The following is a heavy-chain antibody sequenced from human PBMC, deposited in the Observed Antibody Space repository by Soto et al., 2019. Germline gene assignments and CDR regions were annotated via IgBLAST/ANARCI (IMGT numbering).Heavy chain of an antibody. CDR2: IKEDGSEK. J-gene: IGHJ5*01. D-gene: IGHD6-19*01. CDR1: GFTFTTYW. V-gene: IGHV3-7*03. Sequence: EVQLVESGGGLVQPGGSLRLSCAASGFTFTTYWMSWVRQAPGKGLEWVANIKEDGSEKYYVDSVKGRFAISRDNAKNSLYLQMNSLRAEDTAVYYCARDGPGYTSGWYNSWGQGTLATVSS. CDR3: ARDGPGYTSGWYNS.